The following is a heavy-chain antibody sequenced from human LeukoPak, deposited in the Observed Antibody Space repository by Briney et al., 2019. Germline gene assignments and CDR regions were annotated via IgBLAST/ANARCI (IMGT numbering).Heavy chain of an antibody. J-gene: IGHJ4*02. CDR3: ARENSGGYREFDY. V-gene: IGHV4-4*07. CDR1: GGSISSYY. D-gene: IGHD1-26*01. Sequence: SETLSLTCTVSGGSISSYYWSWIRQPAGKGLEWIGRIYTSGSTNYNASLKSRVSMPVDTSKNQFSLKLSSVTAADTAVFYCARENSGGYREFDYWGQGTLVTVSS. CDR2: IYTSGST.